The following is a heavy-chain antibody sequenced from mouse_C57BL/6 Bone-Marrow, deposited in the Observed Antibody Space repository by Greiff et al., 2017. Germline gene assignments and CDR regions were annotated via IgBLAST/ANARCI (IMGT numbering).Heavy chain of an antibody. Sequence: VQLQQSGAELVRPGASVKLSCKASGYTFTDYYINWVKQRPGQGLEWIARIYPGSGNTYYNEKFKGKATLTAEKSSSTAYMQLSSLTSEDSAVYFCARSRAYYSNDFDYWGQGTTLTVSS. CDR3: ARSRAYYSNDFDY. J-gene: IGHJ2*01. CDR2: IYPGSGNT. CDR1: GYTFTDYY. V-gene: IGHV1-76*01. D-gene: IGHD2-5*01.